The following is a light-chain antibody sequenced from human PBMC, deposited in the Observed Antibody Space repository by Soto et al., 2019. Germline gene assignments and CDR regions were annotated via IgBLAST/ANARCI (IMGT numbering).Light chain of an antibody. CDR3: CSYTSSSPYV. J-gene: IGLJ1*01. Sequence: QSVLTQPASVSGSPGQSITISCTGTSSDLGGYNFVSWYQHHPGKAPKLMIYQVSNRPSGVSNRFSGSKSGNTASLTISGLQAEDDADYYCCSYTSSSPYVFGTGTKVTVL. CDR2: QVS. V-gene: IGLV2-14*01. CDR1: SSDLGGYNF.